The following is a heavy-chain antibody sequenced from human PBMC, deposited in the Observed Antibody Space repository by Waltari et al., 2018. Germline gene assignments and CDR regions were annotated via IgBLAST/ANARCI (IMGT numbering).Heavy chain of an antibody. D-gene: IGHD3-9*01. V-gene: IGHV3-74*01. CDR2: MHADGSAT. Sequence: EVQLVESGGGLVQPGGSLRLSCEASGFTFSSYWLYWVRQAPGKGLVWGSRMHADGSATTYADSVMGRFTISRDNAKNTVFLQMNSLRAEDTAVYYCARGGHFDWLPTDYWGQGTLVTVSS. CDR1: GFTFSSYW. J-gene: IGHJ4*02. CDR3: ARGGHFDWLPTDY.